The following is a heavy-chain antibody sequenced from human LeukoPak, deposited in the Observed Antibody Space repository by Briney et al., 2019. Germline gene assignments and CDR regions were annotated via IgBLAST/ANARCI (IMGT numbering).Heavy chain of an antibody. CDR2: ISGSGGST. Sequence: PGGSLRLSCAASGFSITSYWMSWVRQAPGKGLEWVSAISGSGGSTYYADSVKGRFTISRDNAKNSLYLQMNSLRAEDTALYYCAKDSIENYYDSSGYYDYWGQGTLVTVSS. CDR3: AKDSIENYYDSSGYYDY. CDR1: GFSITSYW. D-gene: IGHD3-22*01. J-gene: IGHJ4*02. V-gene: IGHV3-23*01.